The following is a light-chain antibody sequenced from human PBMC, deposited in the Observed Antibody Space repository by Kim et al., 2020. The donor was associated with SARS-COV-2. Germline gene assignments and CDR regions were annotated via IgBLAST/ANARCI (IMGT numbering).Light chain of an antibody. CDR2: GAS. CDR3: EQYNSWLIT. V-gene: IGKV3-15*01. CDR1: QNIISN. J-gene: IGKJ5*01. Sequence: EIVMTQSPATLSVFPGERVTLSCRASQNIISNLAWYQQKPGQAPRLLIYGASARAAGFPARFSGSGSGTEFTLTISSLQSEDFAVYYCEQYNSWLITFGQGTRLEIK.